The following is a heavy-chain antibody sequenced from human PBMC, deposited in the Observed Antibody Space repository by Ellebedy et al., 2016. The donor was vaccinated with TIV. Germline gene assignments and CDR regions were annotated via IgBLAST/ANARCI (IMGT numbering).Heavy chain of an antibody. J-gene: IGHJ5*02. CDR2: IKEDGSEE. CDR1: GFTFSNAW. CDR3: ARDSS. V-gene: IGHV3-7*01. Sequence: GGSLRLSCAASGFTFSNAWMSWVRQAPGKGLEWVANIKEDGSEEDYVDSVKGRFTISRDNAKNLLYLQMNSLRAEDTAVYYCARDSSWGQGTLVTVSS.